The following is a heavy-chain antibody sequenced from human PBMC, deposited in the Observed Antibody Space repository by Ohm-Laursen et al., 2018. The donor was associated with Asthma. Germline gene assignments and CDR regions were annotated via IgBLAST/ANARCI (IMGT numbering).Heavy chain of an antibody. Sequence: SLRLSCTASGFTFSSYAMSWVRQAPGKGLEWVSAISGSGGSTYYADSVKGRFTISRDNSKNTLYLQMNSLRAEDTDVYYCAKNGDYLVYYYGMDVWGQGTTVTVSS. CDR1: GFTFSSYA. V-gene: IGHV3-23*01. CDR3: AKNGDYLVYYYGMDV. CDR2: ISGSGGST. D-gene: IGHD4-17*01. J-gene: IGHJ6*02.